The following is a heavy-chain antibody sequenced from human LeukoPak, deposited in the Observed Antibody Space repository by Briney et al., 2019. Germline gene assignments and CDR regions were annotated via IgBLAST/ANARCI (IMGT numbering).Heavy chain of an antibody. J-gene: IGHJ6*02. Sequence: PGGSLRLSCAASGFTFSSYAMHWVRQAPGKGLEWVAVIPYDGSNKYYADSVKGRFTISRDNSKNTLYLQMNSLRAEDTAVYYCARDPSSSSFRLVGYYYGMDVWGQGTTVTVSS. CDR3: ARDPSSSSFRLVGYYYGMDV. V-gene: IGHV3-30-3*01. CDR2: IPYDGSNK. CDR1: GFTFSSYA. D-gene: IGHD6-6*01.